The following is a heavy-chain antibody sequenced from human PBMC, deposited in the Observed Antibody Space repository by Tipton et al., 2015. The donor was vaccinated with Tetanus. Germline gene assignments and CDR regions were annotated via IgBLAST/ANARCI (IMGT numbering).Heavy chain of an antibody. Sequence: TLSLTCAVSGGSISSSNWWSWVRQPPGKGLEWIGYIYYSGSTNYNPSLKSRVTISVDTSKNQFSLKLSSVTAADTAVYYCARSYSSSWYYYGMDVWGQGTTVTVSS. CDR3: ARSYSSSWYYYGMDV. D-gene: IGHD6-13*01. V-gene: IGHV4-4*02. CDR2: IYYSGST. CDR1: GGSISSSNW. J-gene: IGHJ6*02.